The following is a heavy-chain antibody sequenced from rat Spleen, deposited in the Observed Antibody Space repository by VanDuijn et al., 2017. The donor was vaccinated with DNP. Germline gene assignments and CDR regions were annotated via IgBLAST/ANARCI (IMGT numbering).Heavy chain of an antibody. J-gene: IGHJ2*01. CDR1: GFSLTSYG. CDR3: ARDGAYYGYNFDY. V-gene: IGHV2S8*01. CDR2: ISSGGVT. Sequence: QVQLKESGPGLIPPSQTLSLTCVVSGFSLTSYGVSWVRQPPGKGLEWIAVISSGGVTFHNPALKSRLRISRDTSKSQLFLKMNSLQTEDTATYYCARDGAYYGYNFDYWGQGVMVTVSS. D-gene: IGHD1-9*01.